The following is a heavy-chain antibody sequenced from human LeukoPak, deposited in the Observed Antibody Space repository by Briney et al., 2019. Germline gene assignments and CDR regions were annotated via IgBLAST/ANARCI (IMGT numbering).Heavy chain of an antibody. CDR2: ISYDGSNK. J-gene: IGHJ4*02. CDR3: AREALPWRGSWGFDY. CDR1: GFTFSSYA. Sequence: GGSLRLSCAASGFTFSSYAMHWVRQAPGKGLEWVAVISYDGSNKYYADSVKGRFTISRDNSKNTLYLQMNSLRAEDTAVYYCAREALPWRGSWGFDYWGQGTLVTVSS. D-gene: IGHD6-13*01. V-gene: IGHV3-30-3*01.